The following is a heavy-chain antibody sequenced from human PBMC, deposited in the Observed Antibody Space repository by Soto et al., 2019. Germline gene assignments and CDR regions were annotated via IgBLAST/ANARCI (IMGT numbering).Heavy chain of an antibody. CDR3: ARRGISSSERLDY. CDR2: ISPYNGDT. CDR1: GYTFTNHG. Sequence: ASVKVSCKASGYTFTNHGISWVRQAPGEGLEWMGWISPYNGDTNNAQKFQGRVTMTTDTPTNTGFMELTRLTSDDTAVYYCARRGISSSERLDYWGQGNLVTVSS. J-gene: IGHJ4*02. D-gene: IGHD1-1*01. V-gene: IGHV1-18*01.